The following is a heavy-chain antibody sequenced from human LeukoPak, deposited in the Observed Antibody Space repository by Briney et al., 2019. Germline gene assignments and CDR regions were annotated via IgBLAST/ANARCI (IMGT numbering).Heavy chain of an antibody. J-gene: IGHJ5*02. D-gene: IGHD3-22*01. CDR1: GGTFSSYA. V-gene: IGHV1-69*06. Sequence: GSSVKVSCKASGGTFSSYAISWVRQAPGQGLEWMGGIIPIFGTANYAQKFQGRVTITADKSTSTAYMELSSLRSEDTAVYYCARSHLNYYDSSGTYNWFDPWGQGTLVTVSS. CDR2: IIPIFGTA. CDR3: ARSHLNYYDSSGTYNWFDP.